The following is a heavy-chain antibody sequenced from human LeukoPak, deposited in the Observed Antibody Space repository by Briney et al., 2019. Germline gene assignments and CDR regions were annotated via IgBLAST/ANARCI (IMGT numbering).Heavy chain of an antibody. CDR1: GYTFTSYA. Sequence: ASVKVSCKASGYTFTSYAMHWVRQAPGQRLEWMGWINAGNGNTKYSQKFQGRVTITRDTSASTAYMELSSLRSEDTAVYYCARDDRSGGFGELLGYWGQGTLVTVSS. J-gene: IGHJ4*02. D-gene: IGHD3-10*01. CDR3: ARDDRSGGFGELLGY. CDR2: INAGNGNT. V-gene: IGHV1-3*01.